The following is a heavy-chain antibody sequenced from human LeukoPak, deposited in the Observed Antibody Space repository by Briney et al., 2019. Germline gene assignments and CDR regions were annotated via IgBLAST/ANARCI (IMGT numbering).Heavy chain of an antibody. CDR1: GSTFSSYA. V-gene: IGHV1-69*04. CDR2: IIPILGIA. J-gene: IGHJ4*02. D-gene: IGHD1-26*01. Sequence: SVKVSCKASGSTFSSYAISWVRQAPGQGLEWMGRIIPILGIANYAQKFQGRVTITADKSTSTAYMELSSLRSEDTAVYYCARDPVGATRLDYWGQGTLVTVSS. CDR3: ARDPVGATRLDY.